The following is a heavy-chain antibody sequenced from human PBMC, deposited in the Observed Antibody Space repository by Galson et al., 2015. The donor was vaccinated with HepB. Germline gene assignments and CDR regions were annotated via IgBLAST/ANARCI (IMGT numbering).Heavy chain of an antibody. J-gene: IGHJ4*02. CDR2: ISYDGSNK. CDR3: ARGIGVYYDSSGSTGFDY. V-gene: IGHV3-30*04. CDR1: GFTFGSYA. Sequence: FLRHSCAASGFTFGSYAMHRVRQAPGKGLEWVAVISYDGSNKYYADSVKGRFTISRDNSKNTLYLQMNSLRAEDTAVYYCARGIGVYYDSSGSTGFDYWGQGTLVTVSS. D-gene: IGHD3-22*01.